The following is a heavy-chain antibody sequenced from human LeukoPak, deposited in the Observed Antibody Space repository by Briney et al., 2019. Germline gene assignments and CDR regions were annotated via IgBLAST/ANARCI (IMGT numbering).Heavy chain of an antibody. CDR3: ATVGSSWTQH. CDR1: GYTLTELS. Sequence: GASVKGSCKVSGYTLTELSMHWVRQAPGKGLEWVGGFDPEDGETIYAQKFQGRVTMTEDTSTDTAYMELSSLRSEDTAVYYCATVGSSWTQHWGQGTLVTVSS. CDR2: FDPEDGET. D-gene: IGHD6-13*01. J-gene: IGHJ1*01. V-gene: IGHV1-24*01.